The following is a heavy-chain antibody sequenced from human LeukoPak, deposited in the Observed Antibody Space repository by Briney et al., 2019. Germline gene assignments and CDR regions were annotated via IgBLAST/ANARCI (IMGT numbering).Heavy chain of an antibody. D-gene: IGHD2/OR15-2a*01. J-gene: IGHJ4*02. Sequence: GGSLRLSCSASGFVFSIYTMYWVRQAPGKGPEYVSTISGSGNGGSIYYADSVMGRFTISRDDSKSIVYLQMNGLRSEDTAVYYCVKDFGRVRGTPDSWGQGTLVTVSS. CDR3: VKDFGRVRGTPDS. CDR1: GFVFSIYT. V-gene: IGHV3-64D*06. CDR2: ISGSGNGGSI.